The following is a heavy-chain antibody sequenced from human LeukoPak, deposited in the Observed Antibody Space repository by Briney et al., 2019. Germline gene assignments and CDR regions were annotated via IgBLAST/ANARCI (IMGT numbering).Heavy chain of an antibody. V-gene: IGHV3-30*04. CDR3: AREGGPYDYVRGSYHLTHGAFDI. CDR1: GFTFSSYA. J-gene: IGHJ3*02. Sequence: GGSLRLSCVASGFTFSSYAMHWVRQAPGKGLEWVAFISYDGSNKYYADSVKGRFTISRDNSKNTLYLQMNSLRAEDTAVYYCAREGGPYDYVRGSYHLTHGAFDIWGQGTLVTVS. CDR2: ISYDGSNK. D-gene: IGHD3-16*02.